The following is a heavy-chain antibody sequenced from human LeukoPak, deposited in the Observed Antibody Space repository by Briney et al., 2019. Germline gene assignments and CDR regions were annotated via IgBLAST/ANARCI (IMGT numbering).Heavy chain of an antibody. D-gene: IGHD1-26*01. V-gene: IGHV3-23*01. Sequence: GGSLRLSCAASGFTFKSYAMSWVRQAPGKGLEWVSAISGSGGSTYYADSVKGRFTISRDNSKNTLYLQLNSLRAEDTAVYYCAKVGGSYFDYWGQGTLVTVSS. J-gene: IGHJ4*02. CDR1: GFTFKSYA. CDR2: ISGSGGST. CDR3: AKVGGSYFDY.